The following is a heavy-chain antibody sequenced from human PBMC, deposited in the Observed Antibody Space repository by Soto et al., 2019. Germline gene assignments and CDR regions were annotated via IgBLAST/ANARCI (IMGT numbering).Heavy chain of an antibody. Sequence: PSETLSLTCSFSCDSIISGVYYWTWIRQHPGKGLEWIGYIYYNGSTHYNPSLKSRTTISLDTSKNQFSLRLSSVTAVDTAIYYCARGVAVARLYWFDPWGQGTPVTVSS. CDR2: IYYNGST. D-gene: IGHD6-19*01. J-gene: IGHJ5*02. CDR3: ARGVAVARLYWFDP. CDR1: CDSIISGVYY. V-gene: IGHV4-31*03.